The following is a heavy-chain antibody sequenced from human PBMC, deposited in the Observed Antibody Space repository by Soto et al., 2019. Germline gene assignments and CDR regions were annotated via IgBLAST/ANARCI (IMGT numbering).Heavy chain of an antibody. Sequence: VRLSCAASGFTFSSYGMHWVRQAPGKGLEWVAVISYDGSNKYYADSVKGRFTISRDNSKNTLYLQMNSLRAEDTAVYYCAKDKDYGRGWFDPWGQGTLVTVSS. J-gene: IGHJ5*02. V-gene: IGHV3-30*18. CDR1: GFTFSSYG. D-gene: IGHD4-17*01. CDR2: ISYDGSNK. CDR3: AKDKDYGRGWFDP.